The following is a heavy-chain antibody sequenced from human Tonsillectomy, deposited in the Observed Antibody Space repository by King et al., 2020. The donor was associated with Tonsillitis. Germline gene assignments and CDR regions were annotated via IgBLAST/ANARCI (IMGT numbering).Heavy chain of an antibody. CDR3: ARDPGVAAAAAEEDYYYGMDV. Sequence: VQLVESGGGVVQPGRSLRLSCAASGFAFSYYGMHWVRQAPGKGLEWVAVIWYDGSKRYYADSVKGRFTLSRDNSENTLYLQMNSLRAEDTAVYYCARDPGVAAAAAEEDYYYGMDVWGQGTTVTVSS. CDR1: GFAFSYYG. D-gene: IGHD6-13*01. CDR2: IWYDGSKR. J-gene: IGHJ6*02. V-gene: IGHV3-33*08.